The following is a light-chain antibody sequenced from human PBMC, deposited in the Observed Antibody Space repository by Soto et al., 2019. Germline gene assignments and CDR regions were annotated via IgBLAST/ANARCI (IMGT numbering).Light chain of an antibody. CDR3: QQYGSSPYT. CDR1: QSVSSNY. Sequence: EIVLTQSPGTLSLSPGARATLSCRASQSVSSNYLAWYQQKLGQAPRLLIYGASIRATGIPDRFSGSGSGTYFTLTISRLETEGFAVYYCQQYGSSPYTVGQGTKLEI. CDR2: GAS. J-gene: IGKJ2*01. V-gene: IGKV3-20*01.